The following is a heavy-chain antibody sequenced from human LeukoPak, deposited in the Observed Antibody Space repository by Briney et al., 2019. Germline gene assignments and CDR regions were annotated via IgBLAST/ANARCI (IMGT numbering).Heavy chain of an antibody. Sequence: QPGGSLRLSCAASGFTFSSYAMSWVRQAPGKGLEWVSAISGSGGSTYYADSVKGRFTISRDNSKNTLYLQMNSLRAEDTAVYYCAKDQLVDTAMGNWFDPWGQGTLVTVSS. J-gene: IGHJ5*02. V-gene: IGHV3-23*01. D-gene: IGHD5-18*01. CDR1: GFTFSSYA. CDR3: AKDQLVDTAMGNWFDP. CDR2: ISGSGGST.